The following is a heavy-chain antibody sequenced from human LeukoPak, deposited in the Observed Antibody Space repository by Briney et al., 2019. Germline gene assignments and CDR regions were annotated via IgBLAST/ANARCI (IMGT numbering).Heavy chain of an antibody. J-gene: IGHJ4*02. V-gene: IGHV3-30*02. CDR1: GFTFSSYG. Sequence: GGSLRLSCAASGFTFSSYGMHWVRQAPGKGLEWVAFIRYDGSNKYYADSVKGRFTISRDNSKNTLYLQMNSLRAEDTAVYYCAKDKPALKQGLDYWGQGTLVTVSS. CDR2: IRYDGSNK. CDR3: AKDKPALKQGLDY.